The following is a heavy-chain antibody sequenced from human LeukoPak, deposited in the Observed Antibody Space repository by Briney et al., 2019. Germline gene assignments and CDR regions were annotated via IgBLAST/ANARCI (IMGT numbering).Heavy chain of an antibody. CDR1: GFTFSTYA. CDR2: ITSDGGTT. D-gene: IGHD1-26*01. V-gene: IGHV3-64*01. CDR3: VRGLRGAGDY. Sequence: PGGSLRLSCAASGFTFSTYAMHWVRQAPGKGLEYLSSITSDGGTTYYANSLKGRFTISRDNSKNTLYLQMGSLRADDMAVYYCVRGLRGAGDYWGQGTLVTVSS. J-gene: IGHJ4*02.